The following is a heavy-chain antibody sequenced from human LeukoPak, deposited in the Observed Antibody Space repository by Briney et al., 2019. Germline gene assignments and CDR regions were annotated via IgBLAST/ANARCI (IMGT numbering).Heavy chain of an antibody. V-gene: IGHV4-30-4*08. CDR1: GGSISSGDYY. D-gene: IGHD1-14*01. J-gene: IGHJ6*03. CDR3: AGAEDYYYYYMDV. Sequence: SETLSLTCTVSGGSISSGDYYWSWIRQPPGKGLEWIGYIYYSGSTYYNPSLKSRVTISVDTSKNQFSLKLSSVTAADTAVYYCAGAEDYYYYYMDVWGKGTTVTVSS. CDR2: IYYSGST.